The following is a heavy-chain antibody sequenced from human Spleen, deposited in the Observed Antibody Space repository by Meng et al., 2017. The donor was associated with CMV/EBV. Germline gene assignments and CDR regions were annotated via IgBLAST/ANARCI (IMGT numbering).Heavy chain of an antibody. CDR1: GFTFSSYS. J-gene: IGHJ6*02. D-gene: IGHD3-3*01. V-gene: IGHV3-48*04. CDR2: ISSSSSTI. Sequence: ETLSLTCAASGFTFSSYSMNWVRQAPGKGLEWVSYISSSSSTIYYADSVKGRFTISRDNAKNSLYLQMNSLRAEDTAVYYCARTYCDFWSGYYALNYYYGMDVWGQGTTVTVSS. CDR3: ARTYCDFWSGYYALNYYYGMDV.